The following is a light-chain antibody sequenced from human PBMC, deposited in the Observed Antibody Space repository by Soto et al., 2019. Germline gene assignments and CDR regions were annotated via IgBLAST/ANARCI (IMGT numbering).Light chain of an antibody. V-gene: IGKV1-39*01. Sequence: EMTQSPSSLSASVGDRVTITCRASQSISDNVNWYQFQPGKAPKLLIYAASSLQTGVPSRFSGIGSGTDFALIISSLQPEDSATYYCQQSYGPPYTLGLGTKVEIK. CDR1: QSISDN. CDR2: AAS. J-gene: IGKJ2*01. CDR3: QQSYGPPYT.